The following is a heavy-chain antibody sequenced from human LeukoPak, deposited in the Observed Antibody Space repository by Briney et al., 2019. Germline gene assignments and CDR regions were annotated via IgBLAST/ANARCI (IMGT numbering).Heavy chain of an antibody. CDR2: IYYSGST. J-gene: IGHJ6*03. V-gene: IGHV4-59*01. CDR3: ARVTSYQLLSDYYYYMDV. D-gene: IGHD2-2*01. CDR1: GGSISSYS. Sequence: KPSETLSLTCTVSGGSISSYSWSWIRQPPGKGLEWIGYIYYSGSTNYSPSLKSRVTISVDTSKNQFSLKLSSVTAADTALYYCARVTSYQLLSDYYYYMDVWGKGTTVTVSS.